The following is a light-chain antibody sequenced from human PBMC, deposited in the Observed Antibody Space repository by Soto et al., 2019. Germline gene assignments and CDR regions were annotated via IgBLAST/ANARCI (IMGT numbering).Light chain of an antibody. CDR2: EVS. V-gene: IGLV2-18*02. CDR1: SSDVGTHNR. CDR3: SSFTASNTWV. Sequence: QSALTQSPSVSGSPGQSVTISCTGTSSDVGTHNRVSWYQQSPGTAPKLMIYEVSNRPSGVPDRFSGSKSGNTASLTISGLQPEDEADYYCSSFTASNTWVLGGGTTLTVL. J-gene: IGLJ3*02.